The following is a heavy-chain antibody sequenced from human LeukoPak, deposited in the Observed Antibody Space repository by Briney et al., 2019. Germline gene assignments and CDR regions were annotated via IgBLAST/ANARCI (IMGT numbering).Heavy chain of an antibody. J-gene: IGHJ4*02. D-gene: IGHD3-10*01. V-gene: IGHV3-74*01. CDR3: ARTSVSGSYYVDFDY. CDR2: INRDGRDT. Sequence: PGGSLRLSCAASGFTISNHWMHWVRQTPGKGVVWVSRINRDGRDTRYADSVKGRFTISRDTAKNTVYLQMNSLRAEDTAVYYCARTSVSGSYYVDFDYWGQGTLVTVSS. CDR1: GFTISNHW.